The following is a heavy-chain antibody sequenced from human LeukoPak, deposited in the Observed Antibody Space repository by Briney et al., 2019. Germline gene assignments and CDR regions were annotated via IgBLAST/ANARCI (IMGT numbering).Heavy chain of an antibody. CDR2: IYTSGST. CDR1: GGSISSYY. J-gene: IGHJ4*02. Sequence: SETLSLTCTVSGGSISSYYWSWIRQPAGKGLEWIGRIYTSGSTNYNPSLKSRVTMSVDTSKNQFSLKLSSVTAADTAVYYCARDYYHDSSGYQLDYWGQGTLVTVSS. V-gene: IGHV4-4*07. CDR3: ARDYYHDSSGYQLDY. D-gene: IGHD3-22*01.